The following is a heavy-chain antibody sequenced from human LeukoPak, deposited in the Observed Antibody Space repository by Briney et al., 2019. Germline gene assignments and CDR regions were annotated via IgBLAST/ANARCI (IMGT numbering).Heavy chain of an antibody. J-gene: IGHJ4*02. CDR1: GGSISSGGY. V-gene: IGHV4-31*03. CDR2: IYYSGNT. D-gene: IGHD6-19*01. CDR3: ARGAVEIDS. Sequence: SQTPSLTCTVSGGSISSGGYWSWIRQHPGKGLEWIGYIYYSGNTYYNPSLKSRVTITEDTSKNQFSLKLSSVTAADTAVYYCARGAVEIDSWGQGTLVTVSS.